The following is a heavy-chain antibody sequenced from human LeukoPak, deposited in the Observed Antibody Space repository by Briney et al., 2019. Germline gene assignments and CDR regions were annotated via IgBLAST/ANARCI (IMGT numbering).Heavy chain of an antibody. Sequence: GASVKVSCEASGYTFTSYAMHWVRQAPGQRLEWMGWISAYNGNTNYAQKLQGRVTMTTDTSTSTAYMELRSLRSDDTAVYYCARDGDYDYVWGSYNHWGQGTLVTVSS. D-gene: IGHD3-16*01. V-gene: IGHV1-18*01. CDR1: GYTFTSYA. J-gene: IGHJ4*02. CDR3: ARDGDYDYVWGSYNH. CDR2: ISAYNGNT.